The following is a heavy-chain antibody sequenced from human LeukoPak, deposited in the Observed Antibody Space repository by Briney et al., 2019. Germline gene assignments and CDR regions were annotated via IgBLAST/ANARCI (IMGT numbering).Heavy chain of an antibody. D-gene: IGHD6-13*01. V-gene: IGHV4-4*07. J-gene: IGHJ4*02. Sequence: PSETLSLTCTVSGDSISSYYWSWIRQPAGKGLEGIGRIYTSGSTNYNPSLKSRVTMSLDTSKNQFSLKLSSVTAADTAVYYCARLINKPIAATGTGPFDHWGQGNLVTVSS. CDR3: ARLINKPIAATGTGPFDH. CDR1: GDSISSYY. CDR2: IYTSGST.